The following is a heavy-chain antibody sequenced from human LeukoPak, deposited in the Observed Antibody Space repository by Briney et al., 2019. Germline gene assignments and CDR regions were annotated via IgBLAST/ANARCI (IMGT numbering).Heavy chain of an antibody. V-gene: IGHV1-18*01. CDR3: ARGVVEWEILSYFDY. CDR1: GYTFTSYG. CDR2: ISAYNGNK. D-gene: IGHD1-26*01. J-gene: IGHJ4*02. Sequence: ASVKLSCKASGYTFTSYGISWVRQAPGQGLEWVGWISAYNGNKNYAQKLQGRVTMTTDTSTSTAYMELRSLRSEDTAVYYCARGVVEWEILSYFDYWGQGTLVTVSS.